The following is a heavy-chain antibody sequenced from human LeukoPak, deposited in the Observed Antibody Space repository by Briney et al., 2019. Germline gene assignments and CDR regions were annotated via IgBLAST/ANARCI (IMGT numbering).Heavy chain of an antibody. CDR1: GFTFSSYA. J-gene: IGHJ4*02. V-gene: IGHV3-23*01. D-gene: IGHD4-17*01. CDR3: AKVLVTTPPFDY. CDR2: ISGSGGST. Sequence: GGSLRLSCAASGFTFSSYAMSWVRQAPGKELEWVSAISGSGGSTYYADSVKGRFTISRDNAKNSLYLQMNSLRAEDTAVYYCAKVLVTTPPFDYWGQGTLVTVSS.